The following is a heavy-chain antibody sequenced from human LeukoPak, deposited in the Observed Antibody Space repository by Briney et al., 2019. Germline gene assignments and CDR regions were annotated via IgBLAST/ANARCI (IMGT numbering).Heavy chain of an antibody. J-gene: IGHJ4*01. CDR2: ISYDGSDE. D-gene: IGHD4-11*01. V-gene: IGHV3-30-3*01. CDR3: AREDRDYICRP. Sequence: SCKASGYTFTSYGISWVRQAPGKGLEWVAVISYDGSDEYYAGSVKGRFTVSRDNSKNTLYLQMNSLRPEDTALYYCAREDRDYICRPWGHGTLVTVSS. CDR1: GYTFTSYG.